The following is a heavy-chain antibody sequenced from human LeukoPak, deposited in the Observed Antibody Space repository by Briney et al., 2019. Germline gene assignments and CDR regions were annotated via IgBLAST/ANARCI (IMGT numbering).Heavy chain of an antibody. CDR1: GYTFTSYD. CDR2: MNPNSGNT. D-gene: IGHD3-22*01. J-gene: IGHJ1*01. V-gene: IGHV1-8*01. Sequence: ASVKVSCKASGYTFTSYDINWVRQATGQGPEWMGWMNPNSGNTGYAQKFQGRVTMTRNTSISTAYMELSSLRSEDTAVYYCAREGYYDSSGYSILVTWGQGTLVTVSS. CDR3: AREGYYDSSGYSILVT.